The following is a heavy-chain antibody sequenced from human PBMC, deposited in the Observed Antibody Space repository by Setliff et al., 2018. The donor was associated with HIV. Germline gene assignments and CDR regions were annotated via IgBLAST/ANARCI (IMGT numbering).Heavy chain of an antibody. Sequence: GGSLRLSCAASGFNFDDYSMHWVRQSPGKGPEWVAGVTWNSGAVGYADSVKGRFTISRDNAKNSLYLQMNSLRLEDTALYHCVKDYVVRGGKWAFDYWGQGILVTVSS. CDR2: VTWNSGAV. CDR1: GFNFDDYS. V-gene: IGHV3-9*01. CDR3: VKDYVVRGGKWAFDY. D-gene: IGHD3-10*01. J-gene: IGHJ4*02.